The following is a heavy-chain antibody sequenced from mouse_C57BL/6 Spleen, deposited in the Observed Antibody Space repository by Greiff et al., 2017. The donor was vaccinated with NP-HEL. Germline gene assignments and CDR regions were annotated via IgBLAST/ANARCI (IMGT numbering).Heavy chain of an antibody. J-gene: IGHJ3*01. CDR1: GFTFSDYY. D-gene: IGHD4-1*01. V-gene: IGHV5-16*01. Sequence: EVQVVESEGGLVQPGRSMKLSCTASGFTFSDYYMAWVRQVPEKGLEWVANINYDGSSTYYLDSLKSRFIISRDNAKNILYLQMSSLKSEDTATYYCAREGTGSWFAYWGQGTLVTVSA. CDR3: AREGTGSWFAY. CDR2: INYDGSST.